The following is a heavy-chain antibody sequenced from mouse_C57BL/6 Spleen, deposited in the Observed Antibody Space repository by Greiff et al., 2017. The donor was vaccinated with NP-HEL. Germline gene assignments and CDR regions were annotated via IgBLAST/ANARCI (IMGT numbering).Heavy chain of an antibody. CDR1: GFTFSSYG. D-gene: IGHD4-1*01. Sequence: EVQLVESGGDLVKPGGSLKLSCAASGFTFSSYGMSWVRQTPDKRLEWVATISSGGSYTYYPDSVKGRFTISRDNAKNTLYLQMSSLKSDDTAMYYCARHSGTRYFDYWGQGTTLTVSS. CDR2: ISSGGSYT. V-gene: IGHV5-6*01. CDR3: ARHSGTRYFDY. J-gene: IGHJ2*01.